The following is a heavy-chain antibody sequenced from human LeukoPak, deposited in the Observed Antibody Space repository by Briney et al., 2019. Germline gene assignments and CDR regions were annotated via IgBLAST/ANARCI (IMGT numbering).Heavy chain of an antibody. V-gene: IGHV3-30*18. D-gene: IGHD2-2*01. CDR1: GFTFSSYG. CDR3: AKDKDIVVVPAASDGMDV. J-gene: IGHJ6*02. Sequence: PGGSLRLSCAASGFTFSSYGMHWVRQAPGKGLEWVAVISYDGSNKYYADSVKGRFTISRDNSKNTLYLQMNSLRAEDTAVHYCAKDKDIVVVPAASDGMDVWGQGTTVTVSS. CDR2: ISYDGSNK.